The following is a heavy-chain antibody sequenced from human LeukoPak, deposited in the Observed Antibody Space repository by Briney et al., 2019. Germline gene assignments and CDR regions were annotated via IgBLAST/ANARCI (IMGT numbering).Heavy chain of an antibody. Sequence: SVKVSCKASGGTFISYAISWVRQAPGQGLEWMGGIIPIFGTANYAQKFQGRVTITADESTSTAHMELSSLRSEDTAVYYCASTPKYYDSSGYYPLRYGMDVWGQGTTVTVSS. D-gene: IGHD3-22*01. V-gene: IGHV1-69*13. CDR1: GGTFISYA. CDR2: IIPIFGTA. CDR3: ASTPKYYDSSGYYPLRYGMDV. J-gene: IGHJ6*02.